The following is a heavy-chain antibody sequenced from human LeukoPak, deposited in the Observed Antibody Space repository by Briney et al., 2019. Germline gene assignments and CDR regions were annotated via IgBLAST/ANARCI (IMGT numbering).Heavy chain of an antibody. V-gene: IGHV4-59*01. J-gene: IGHJ4*02. CDR1: GGSISSYY. D-gene: IGHD5-18*01. CDR3: ARGPGGYSYGYYFDY. CDR2: ISYSGST. Sequence: SETLSLTCSVSGGSISSYYWSWIRQPPGKGLEWIGYISYSGSTNYNPSLKSRVTISVDTSKNHFSLKLSSVTAADTAVYYCARGPGGYSYGYYFDYWGQGTLVTVSS.